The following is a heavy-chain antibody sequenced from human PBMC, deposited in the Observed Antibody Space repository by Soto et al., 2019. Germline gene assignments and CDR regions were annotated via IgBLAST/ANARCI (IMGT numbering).Heavy chain of an antibody. D-gene: IGHD3-3*01. CDR2: IWYDGSNK. Sequence: GGSLRLSCAASGFTFSIYGMHWVRQAPGKGLEWVAVIWYDGSNKYYADSVKGRFTISRDNSKNTLYLQMNSLRAEDTAVYYCARAWIFGVVEPLDYWGQGTLVTVSS. J-gene: IGHJ4*02. CDR1: GFTFSIYG. V-gene: IGHV3-33*01. CDR3: ARAWIFGVVEPLDY.